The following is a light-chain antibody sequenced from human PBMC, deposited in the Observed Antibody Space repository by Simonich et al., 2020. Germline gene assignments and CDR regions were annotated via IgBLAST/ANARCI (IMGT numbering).Light chain of an antibody. CDR1: QGMTNS. V-gene: IGKV1-NL1*01. Sequence: DXQMTQSPSSLSASXXDSVTITCRASQGMTNSLTWYQQKPGKAPKLLLYAASSLERGVPSRCSGSGSGTDYTLTISSLQPXDFATYYCXQYYXXPYTFGQGTKLEXK. CDR3: XQYYXXPYT. CDR2: AAS. J-gene: IGKJ2*01.